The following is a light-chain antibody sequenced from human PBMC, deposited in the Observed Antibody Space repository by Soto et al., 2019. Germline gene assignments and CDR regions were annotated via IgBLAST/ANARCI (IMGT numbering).Light chain of an antibody. CDR2: KAS. V-gene: IGKV1-5*03. CDR3: QHYNCYSEA. CDR1: QTISSW. J-gene: IGKJ1*01. Sequence: DIQMTQSPSTLSGSVGDRVTITCRASQTISSWLAWYQQKPGKAPKLLIYKASTLKSGVPSRFSGSGSGTEFHLTLSNLQTDYFSTYYCQHYNCYSEAFGQGTKVELK.